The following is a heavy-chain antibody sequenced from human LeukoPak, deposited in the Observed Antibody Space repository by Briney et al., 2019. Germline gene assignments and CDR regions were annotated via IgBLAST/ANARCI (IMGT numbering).Heavy chain of an antibody. V-gene: IGHV3-30*04. CDR3: ARSPERLAQGSLDS. Sequence: GMSLILACAASRFTFSSYSMHWVRQSPGRVLEWLTLISYHGSNKDYTDSVRGRFTISRDNSKNTVFLQMNSLRTEATAVYFCARSPERLAQGSLDSWGQGTLVTVSS. CDR2: ISYHGSNK. J-gene: IGHJ4*02. CDR1: RFTFSSYS.